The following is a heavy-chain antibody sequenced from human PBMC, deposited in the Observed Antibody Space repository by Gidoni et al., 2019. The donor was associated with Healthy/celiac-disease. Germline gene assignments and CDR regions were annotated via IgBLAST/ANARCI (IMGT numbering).Heavy chain of an antibody. V-gene: IGHV3-23*01. CDR2: ISGSGGST. D-gene: IGHD2-2*01. J-gene: IGHJ6*03. Sequence: EVQLLESGGGLVQPGGSLRLSCAASGFTFSSYAMSWVRQAPGKGLEWVSAISGSGGSTYYADSVKGRFTISRDNSKNTLYLQMNSLRAEDTAVYYCAKFYCSSTSCYEGWYYYYYMDVWGKGTTVTVSS. CDR3: AKFYCSSTSCYEGWYYYYYMDV. CDR1: GFTFSSYA.